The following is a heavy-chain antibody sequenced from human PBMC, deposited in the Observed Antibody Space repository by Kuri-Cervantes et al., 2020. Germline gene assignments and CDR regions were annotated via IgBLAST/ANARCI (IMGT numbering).Heavy chain of an antibody. CDR2: FDPEDGET. V-gene: IGHV1-24*01. CDR3: AGVSGYEPYGMDV. J-gene: IGHJ6*02. Sequence: ASVKVSCKVSGYTLTELSMHWVRQAPGKGLEWMGGFDPEDGETIYAQKFQGRVTMAEDTPTDTAYMELSSLRSEDTAVYYCAGVSGYEPYGMDVWGQGTTVTVSS. CDR1: GYTLTELS. D-gene: IGHD5-12*01.